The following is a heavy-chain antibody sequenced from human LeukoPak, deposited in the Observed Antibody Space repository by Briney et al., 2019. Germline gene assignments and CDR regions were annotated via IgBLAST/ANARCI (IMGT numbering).Heavy chain of an antibody. CDR3: ARYSSNHLDY. D-gene: IGHD1-14*01. J-gene: IGHJ4*02. Sequence: GESLKISCKGSGYSFSSYWIGWVRQMPGKGLEWMGIIYPGDSENSPSFQGHVTFSADKSISTAYLQWSSLKASDTAMYYCARYSSNHLDYWGQGTLVTVSS. CDR1: GYSFSSYW. CDR2: IYPGDSE. V-gene: IGHV5-51*01.